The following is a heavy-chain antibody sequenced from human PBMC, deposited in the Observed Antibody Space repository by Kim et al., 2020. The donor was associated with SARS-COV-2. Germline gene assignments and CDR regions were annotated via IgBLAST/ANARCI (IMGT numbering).Heavy chain of an antibody. V-gene: IGHV3-33*01. CDR2: IWADGSTK. D-gene: IGHD1-1*01. CDR1: GFPFSAYG. CDR3: AREASVDGNPDNWFDP. J-gene: IGHJ5*02. Sequence: GGSLRLSCAASGFPFSAYGMHWVRQAPGKWLEWVAVIWADGSTKFHANSVEGRFTISRDNSKNMLYLQMDSLRVDDTAVYYCAREASVDGNPDNWFDPWGQGTLVTVSS.